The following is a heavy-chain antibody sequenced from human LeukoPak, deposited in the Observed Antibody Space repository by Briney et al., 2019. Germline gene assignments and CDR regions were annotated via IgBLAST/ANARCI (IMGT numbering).Heavy chain of an antibody. V-gene: IGHV4-38-2*02. Sequence: SETLSLTCSVSGYSISSAYYWGWIRQPPGKGLEWIGSLSHSGRTYYNPSLKSQVTVSVDTSKNQFSLKLSSVTAADTAVYSCARDAIAVAGTRYFDQWGQGTLVTVSS. J-gene: IGHJ4*02. CDR3: ARDAIAVAGTRYFDQ. D-gene: IGHD6-19*01. CDR2: LSHSGRT. CDR1: GYSISSAYY.